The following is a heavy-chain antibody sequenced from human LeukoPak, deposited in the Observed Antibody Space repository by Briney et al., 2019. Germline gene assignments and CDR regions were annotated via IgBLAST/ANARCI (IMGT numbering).Heavy chain of an antibody. CDR2: ISGSGGST. CDR3: AKARSPIVVPAATYFDY. Sequence: GGSLRLSCAASGFTFSSYAMSWVRQAPGKGLEWVSAISGSGGSTYYADSVKGRFTISRDNSKNTLYLQMNSLRAEDTAVYYCAKARSPIVVPAATYFDYWGQGTLVTVSS. CDR1: GFTFSSYA. J-gene: IGHJ4*02. D-gene: IGHD2-2*01. V-gene: IGHV3-23*01.